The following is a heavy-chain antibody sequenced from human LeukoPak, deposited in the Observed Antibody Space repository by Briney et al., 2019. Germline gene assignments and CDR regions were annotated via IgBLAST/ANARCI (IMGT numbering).Heavy chain of an antibody. Sequence: PGGSLRPSCVASGFTFSTYSMNWVRQAPGKGLEWVSSISSSSNYIYYADSVKGRFTISRDNAKNSLYLQMNSLRAEDTAVYYCAQNFYDSSGLYFDYWGQGTLVTVSS. CDR3: AQNFYDSSGLYFDY. CDR2: ISSSSNYI. CDR1: GFTFSTYS. V-gene: IGHV3-21*01. J-gene: IGHJ4*02. D-gene: IGHD3-22*01.